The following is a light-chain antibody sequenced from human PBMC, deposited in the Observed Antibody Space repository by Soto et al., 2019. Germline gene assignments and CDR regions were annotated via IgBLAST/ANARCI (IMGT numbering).Light chain of an antibody. J-gene: IGKJ2*01. CDR1: QDVVNC. CDR3: QQSRRTAYT. CDR2: AGS. V-gene: IGKV1-39*01. Sequence: DIDMTQAPSSLSASAGDRVTITCRAGQDVVNCLNWYHQKPGKAPRQLLYAGSSLQGSVPSRFSGSGCGTTFTLTTTDLQPEDVATDYYQQSRRTAYTFAQGTKVEIK.